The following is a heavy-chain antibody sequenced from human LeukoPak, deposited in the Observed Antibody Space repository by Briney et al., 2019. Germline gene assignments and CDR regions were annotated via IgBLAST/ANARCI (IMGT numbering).Heavy chain of an antibody. V-gene: IGHV3-23*01. J-gene: IGHJ4*02. D-gene: IGHD3-22*01. CDR2: IPGSGGST. CDR1: GFTFSSYV. CDR3: AKGRAIVVVNFLDY. Sequence: GGSLRLSCAASGFTFSSYVMTWVRQAPGKGLEWVSAIPGSGGSTYYADSVKGRFTISRDNSKNTVSLQMNSLRAEDTAVYYCAKGRAIVVVNFLDYWGQGTLVTVSS.